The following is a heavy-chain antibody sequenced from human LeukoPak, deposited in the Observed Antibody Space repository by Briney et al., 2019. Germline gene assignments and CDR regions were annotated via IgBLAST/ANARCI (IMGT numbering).Heavy chain of an antibody. J-gene: IGHJ4*02. V-gene: IGHV3-23*01. CDR1: GFTFSTYA. CDR2: ISRSGSST. CDR3: ARGPNSNWSGLDF. Sequence: GGSLRLSCAASGFTFSTYAMTWVRQAPGKGLECVSVISRSGSSTHYADSVKGRFTVSRDNAKNTLYLQVNNLRAEDTAVYYCARGPNSNWSGLDFWGQGTLLTVSS. D-gene: IGHD6-6*01.